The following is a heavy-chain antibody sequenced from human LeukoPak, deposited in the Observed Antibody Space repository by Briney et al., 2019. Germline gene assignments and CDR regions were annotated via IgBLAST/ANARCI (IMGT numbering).Heavy chain of an antibody. CDR1: GITLSNYG. Sequence: PGGSLRLSCAVSGITLSNYGMSWVRQAPGKGLEWVAGLSGSGGGTNYADSVQGRFTISRDNPKNTLYLQMNSLRAEDTAVYFCAKRGVMIRVFLVGFHKEAYYFDSWGQGALVTVSS. J-gene: IGHJ4*02. D-gene: IGHD3-10*01. CDR3: AKRGVMIRVFLVGFHKEAYYFDS. V-gene: IGHV3-23*01. CDR2: LSGSGGGT.